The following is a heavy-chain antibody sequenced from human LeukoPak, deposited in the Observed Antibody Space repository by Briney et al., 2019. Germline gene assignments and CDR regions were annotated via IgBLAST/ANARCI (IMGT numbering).Heavy chain of an antibody. J-gene: IGHJ4*02. CDR2: IYYSGST. CDR3: ARNRGRKAVAAADY. D-gene: IGHD6-19*01. Sequence: PSETLSLTCTVSGGSISSGSYYWGWIRQPPGKGLEWIGYIYYSGSTNYNPSLKSRVTISVDTSKNQFSLKLSSVTAADTAVYYCARNRGRKAVAAADYWGQGTLVTVSS. V-gene: IGHV4-61*01. CDR1: GGSISSGSYY.